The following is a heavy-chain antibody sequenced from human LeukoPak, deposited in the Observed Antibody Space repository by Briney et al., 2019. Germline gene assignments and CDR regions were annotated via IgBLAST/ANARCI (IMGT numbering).Heavy chain of an antibody. D-gene: IGHD3-3*01. CDR2: IIPIFGTA. CDR3: ARHAKRSPPPDFWSGYYRYYFDY. Sequence: ASVKVSCKASGGTFSSYAISWVRQAPGQGLEWMGGIIPIFGTANYAQKFQGRVTITADESTSTAYMELSSLRSEDTAVYYCARHAKRSPPPDFWSGYYRYYFDYWGQGTLVTVSS. CDR1: GGTFSSYA. V-gene: IGHV1-69*13. J-gene: IGHJ4*02.